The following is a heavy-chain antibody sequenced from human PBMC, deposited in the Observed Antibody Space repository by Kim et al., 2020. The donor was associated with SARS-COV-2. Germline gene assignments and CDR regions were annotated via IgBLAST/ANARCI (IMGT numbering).Heavy chain of an antibody. J-gene: IGHJ4*01. D-gene: IGHD6-19*01. CDR1: GVTFSSYG. Sequence: GGSLRLSCAASGVTFSSYGMHWVRQAPGKGLEWVAVIWYDGSNKYYADSVKGRFTIARDNSKNTLYLQMNSLRAEDTAVYYCAKGRSSGWYEGPFDYWG. CDR2: IWYDGSNK. V-gene: IGHV3-33*06. CDR3: AKGRSSGWYEGPFDY.